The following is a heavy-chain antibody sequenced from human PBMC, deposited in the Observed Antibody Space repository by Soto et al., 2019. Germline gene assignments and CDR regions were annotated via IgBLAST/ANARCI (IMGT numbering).Heavy chain of an antibody. J-gene: IGHJ4*02. CDR3: AKGPPRPGGPYYYDSSGYYLDC. CDR2: ISTKGGST. Sequence: GGSLRLSCSASGFTFGSYAMHWVRQAPGKGLEKVSSISTKGGSTHYADSVKGRFTISRDNSKNTLYLQMNSLRVEDTAVYFCAKGPPRPGGPYYYDSSGYYLDCWGQGTLVTVSS. D-gene: IGHD3-22*01. CDR1: GFTFGSYA. V-gene: IGHV3-64*04.